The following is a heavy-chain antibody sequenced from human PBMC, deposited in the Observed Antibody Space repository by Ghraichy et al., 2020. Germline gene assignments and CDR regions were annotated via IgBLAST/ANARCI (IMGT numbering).Heavy chain of an antibody. J-gene: IGHJ4*02. V-gene: IGHV4-59*01. CDR2: IYHSGST. CDR3: ARDPSSWNGYFDY. D-gene: IGHD6-13*01. CDR1: GGSISSYY. Sequence: SETLSLTCTVSGGSISSYYWSWIRQPPGKGLEWIGYIYHSGSTNYNPSLMSRVTISVDTSKNQFSLKLSSVTAADTAMYYCARDPSSWNGYFDYWGQGALVTVSS.